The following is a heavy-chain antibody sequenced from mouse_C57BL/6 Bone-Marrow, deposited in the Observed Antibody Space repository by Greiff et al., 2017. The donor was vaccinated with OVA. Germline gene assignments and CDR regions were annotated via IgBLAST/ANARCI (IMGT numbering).Heavy chain of an antibody. J-gene: IGHJ3*01. CDR2: ISSGGSYT. CDR3: ASPAYYSITWFAY. V-gene: IGHV5-6*01. Sequence: EVKVVESGGDLVKPGGSLKLSCAASGFTFSSYGMSWVRQTPDKRLEWVATISSGGSYTYYPDSVKVRFTISRDNAKNTLYLQMSSLKSEDTAMYYCASPAYYSITWFAYWGQGTLVTVSA. D-gene: IGHD2-5*01. CDR1: GFTFSSYG.